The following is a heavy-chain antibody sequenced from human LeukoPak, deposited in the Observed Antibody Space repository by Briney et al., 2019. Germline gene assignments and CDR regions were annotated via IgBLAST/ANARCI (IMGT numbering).Heavy chain of an antibody. CDR1: GGTLSSYA. CDR3: ARDPLRYSSGITPVPSYYFDY. Sequence: ASVKVSCKASGGTLSSYAISWVRQAPGQGLEWMGRIIPILGIANYAQKFQGRVTITADKSTSTAYMELSSLRSEDTAVYYCARDPLRYSSGITPVPSYYFDYWGQGTLVTVSS. CDR2: IIPILGIA. J-gene: IGHJ4*02. V-gene: IGHV1-69*04. D-gene: IGHD6-19*01.